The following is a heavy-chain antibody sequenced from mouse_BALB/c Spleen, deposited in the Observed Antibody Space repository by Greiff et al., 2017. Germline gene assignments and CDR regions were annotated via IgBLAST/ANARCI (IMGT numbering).Heavy chain of an antibody. D-gene: IGHD2-14*01. J-gene: IGHJ3*01. V-gene: IGHV3-6*02. CDR3: ARVGGYDRAY. CDR1: GYSITSGYY. CDR2: ISYDGSN. Sequence: DVKLQESGPGLVKPSQSLSLTCSVTGYSITSGYYWNWIRQFPGNKLEWMGYISYDGSNNYNPSLKNRISITRDTSKNQFFLKLNSVTTEDTATYYCARVGGYDRAYWGQGTLVTVSA.